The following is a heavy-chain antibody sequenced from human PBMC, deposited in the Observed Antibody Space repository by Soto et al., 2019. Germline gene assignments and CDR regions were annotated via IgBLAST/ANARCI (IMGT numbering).Heavy chain of an antibody. J-gene: IGHJ6*02. CDR2: IYYSGST. D-gene: IGHD2-15*01. CDR3: ARDKGARAAGGRDYYYGMDV. CDR1: GGSISSGGYY. V-gene: IGHV4-31*03. Sequence: LSLTCTVSGGSISSGGYYWSWIRQHPGKGLEWIGYIYYSGSTYYNPSLKSRVTISVDTSKNQFSLKLSSVTAADTAVYYCARDKGARAAGGRDYYYGMDVWGQGTTVTVSS.